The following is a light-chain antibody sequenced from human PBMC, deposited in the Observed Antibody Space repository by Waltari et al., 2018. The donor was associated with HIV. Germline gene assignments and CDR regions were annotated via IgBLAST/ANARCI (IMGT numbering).Light chain of an antibody. CDR1: QGINTY. CDR2: DAS. CDR3: QQYDDLPFS. J-gene: IGKJ4*01. Sequence: DIQMTQSPSSLSASVGDRVTITCQASQGINTYVNWYQQKPGKVPNLLIYDASDLETGVPSRFSGSGSGTDFSFTISSLQPEDIGTYYCQQYDDLPFSFGGGTKVEI. V-gene: IGKV1-33*01.